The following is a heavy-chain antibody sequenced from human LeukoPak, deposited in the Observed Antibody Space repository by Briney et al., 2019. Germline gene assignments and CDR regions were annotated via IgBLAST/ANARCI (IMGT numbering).Heavy chain of an antibody. Sequence: SETLSLTCAVYGGSFSGYYWSWIRQPPGKGLEWIGYIYYSGSTNYNPSLKSRVTISVDTSKNQFSLKLSSVTAADTAVYYCARSLRGGSYYYYFDYWGQGTLVTVSS. D-gene: IGHD1-26*01. CDR2: IYYSGST. V-gene: IGHV4-59*01. CDR3: ARSLRGGSYYYYFDY. CDR1: GGSFSGYY. J-gene: IGHJ4*02.